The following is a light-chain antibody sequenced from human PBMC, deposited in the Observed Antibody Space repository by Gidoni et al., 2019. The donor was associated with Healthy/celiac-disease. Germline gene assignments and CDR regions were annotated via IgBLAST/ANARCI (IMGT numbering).Light chain of an antibody. V-gene: IGKV3-11*01. CDR1: QSVSSY. CDR2: DAS. J-gene: IGKJ3*01. CDR3: QQRSNWTTEFT. Sequence: EIVLTQSPATLSLSPGDRATLSCSASQSVSSYLAWYQQKPGQAPRLLSYDASNRATCNPARFSGSGSGTDCTLTISRLEPEDFAVYYCQQRSNWTTEFTFGPGTKVDIK.